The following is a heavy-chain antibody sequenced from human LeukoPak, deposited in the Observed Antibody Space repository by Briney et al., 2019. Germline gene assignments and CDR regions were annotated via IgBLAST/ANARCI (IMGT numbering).Heavy chain of an antibody. CDR1: GFTFSSYA. D-gene: IGHD5-12*01. V-gene: IGHV3-30*04. CDR3: ARDLQTFIVATTSIDY. CDR2: ISYDGSNK. Sequence: GGFLRLSCAASGFTFSSYAMHWVRRAPGKGLEWVAVISYDGSNKYYADSVKGRFTISRDNSKNTLYLQMNSLRAEDTAVYYCARDLQTFIVATTSIDYWGQGTLVTVSS. J-gene: IGHJ4*02.